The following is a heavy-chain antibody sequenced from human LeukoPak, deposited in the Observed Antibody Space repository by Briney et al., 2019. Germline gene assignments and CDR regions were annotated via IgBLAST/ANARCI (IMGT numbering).Heavy chain of an antibody. V-gene: IGHV3-23*01. CDR1: GFTFSSYA. Sequence: GGSLRLSCAASGFTFSSYAMSWVRQAPGKGLEWVSAISGSGSNTYYADSVKGRFTISRDNFKNTLYLQMNSLRAEDTALYYCAKGSGEAVDNFDYWGQGTLGTVSS. J-gene: IGHJ4*02. CDR3: AKGSGEAVDNFDY. D-gene: IGHD5-12*01. CDR2: ISGSGSNT.